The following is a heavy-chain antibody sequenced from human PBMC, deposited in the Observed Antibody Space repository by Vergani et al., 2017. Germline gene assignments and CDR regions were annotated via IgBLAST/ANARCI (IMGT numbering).Heavy chain of an antibody. Sequence: QVQLVESGGGVVKPGRSLRRSCAASGFTFSSYAMHWVRQAPGKGVERVAVISYDGSNKYYADSVKGRFTISRDNSKKTLYLQMNSLRAEDTAVYYCARETNYDILTGYYKGAFDIWGQGTMVTVSS. CDR1: GFTFSSYA. J-gene: IGHJ3*02. D-gene: IGHD3-9*01. CDR2: ISYDGSNK. CDR3: ARETNYDILTGYYKGAFDI. V-gene: IGHV3-30-3*01.